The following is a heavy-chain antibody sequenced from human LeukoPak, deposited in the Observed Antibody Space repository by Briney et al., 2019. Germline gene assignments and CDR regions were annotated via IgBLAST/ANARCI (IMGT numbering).Heavy chain of an antibody. CDR2: IYYSGST. V-gene: IGHV4-39*01. J-gene: IGHJ5*02. CDR3: AGKYSSPQYNWFDP. Sequence: SETLSLTCTVSGGSISSDSYYWAWIRQPPGKGLEWIASIYYSGSTYYNPSLKSRVTISVDTFRNQFSLKLSSVTAADTAVYYCAGKYSSPQYNWFDPWGQGTLVTVSS. D-gene: IGHD6-6*01. CDR1: GGSISSDSYY.